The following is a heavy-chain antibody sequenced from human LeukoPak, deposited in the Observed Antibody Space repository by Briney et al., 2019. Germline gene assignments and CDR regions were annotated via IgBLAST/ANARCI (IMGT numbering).Heavy chain of an antibody. CDR1: GFTFRIYW. V-gene: IGHV3-7*03. J-gene: IGHJ3*02. Sequence: PGGSLRLSCAASGFTFRIYWMSWVRQAPGKGPEWAATIKENESKEYYVDSVKGRFTISRDNSRSALYLQMNSLRAEDTAVYYCAKDRIFTAGAGAFDIWGQGTMVTLSS. CDR2: IKENESKE. CDR3: AKDRIFTAGAGAFDI. D-gene: IGHD6-13*01.